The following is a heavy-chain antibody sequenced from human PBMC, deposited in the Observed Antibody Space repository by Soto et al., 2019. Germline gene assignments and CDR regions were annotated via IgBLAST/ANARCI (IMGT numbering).Heavy chain of an antibody. CDR3: ARGQWELRRLEI. CDR2: IIPIFGTA. J-gene: IGHJ3*02. Sequence: PVKVSCKASGGTFSSYAISWVRQAPGQGLEWMGGIIPIFGTANYAQKFQGRVTITADESTSTAYMELSSLRSEDTAVYYCARGQWELRRLEIWGQGTMVTVSS. V-gene: IGHV1-69*13. D-gene: IGHD1-26*01. CDR1: GGTFSSYA.